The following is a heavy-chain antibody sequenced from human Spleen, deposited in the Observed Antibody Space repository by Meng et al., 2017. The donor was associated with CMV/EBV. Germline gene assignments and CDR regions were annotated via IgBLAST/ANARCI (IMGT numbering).Heavy chain of an antibody. D-gene: IGHD1-1*01. CDR3: ARANWNRFYQYQAMDV. CDR1: GGTFSSYG. CDR2: IIPILGIA. V-gene: IGHV1-69*04. J-gene: IGHJ6*02. Sequence: SVKVSCKASGGTFSSYGFNWVRQAPGQGLEWMGRIIPILGIANYAQKFQGRVTITADKSTSTAYMELSSLRSEDTAVYYCARANWNRFYQYQAMDVWGLGTTVPSP.